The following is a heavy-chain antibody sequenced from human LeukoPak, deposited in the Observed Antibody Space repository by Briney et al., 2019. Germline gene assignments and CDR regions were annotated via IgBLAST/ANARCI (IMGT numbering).Heavy chain of an antibody. CDR1: GGTFSSYA. CDR2: IIPIFGTA. Sequence: SVKVSCKASGGTFSSYAISWVRQAPGQGLEWMGGIIPIFGTANYAQKFQGRVTITADESTSTAYMELSSLRSEDTAVYYCARGWVGMATITQFDYWGQETLVTVSS. V-gene: IGHV1-69*13. J-gene: IGHJ4*02. D-gene: IGHD5-24*01. CDR3: ARGWVGMATITQFDY.